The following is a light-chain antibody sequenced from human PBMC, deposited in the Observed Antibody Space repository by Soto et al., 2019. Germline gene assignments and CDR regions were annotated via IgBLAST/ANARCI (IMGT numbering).Light chain of an antibody. CDR1: SSDVGGYDY. J-gene: IGLJ1*01. CDR3: SSYSISTAYL. V-gene: IGLV2-14*01. Sequence: QSAQTQPASVSGSPGQSITISCTGTSSDVGGYDYVSWYQLHPGKAPKLMVFEVSNRPSGVSYRFSGSKSGNTASLTISGLQAEDEADYFCSSYSISTAYLFGTGTKVTVL. CDR2: EVS.